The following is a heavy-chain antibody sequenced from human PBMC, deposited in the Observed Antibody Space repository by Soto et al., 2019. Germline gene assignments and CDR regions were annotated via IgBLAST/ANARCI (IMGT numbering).Heavy chain of an antibody. CDR1: GFTFSYYG. CDR2: IYIDGSKK. CDR3: VKDRVWSPFDD. J-gene: IGHJ4*02. D-gene: IGHD1-1*01. V-gene: IGHV3-30*18. Sequence: GGSLRLSCAASGFTFSYYGIHWVRQAPPKGLGWVGVIYIDGSKKYSADSVRGRFAISRDNSKNTLYLQMDSLRPEDTAVYYCVKDRVWSPFDDWGQGTLVTVSS.